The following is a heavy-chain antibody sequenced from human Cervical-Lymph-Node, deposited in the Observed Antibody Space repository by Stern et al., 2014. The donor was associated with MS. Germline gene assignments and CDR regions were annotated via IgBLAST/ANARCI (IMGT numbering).Heavy chain of an antibody. V-gene: IGHV1-8*01. D-gene: IGHD4-17*01. J-gene: IGHJ4*02. Sequence: PLVQSGAEVRKPAASVKVSCKASGYTFTNYDIHWVRQATGQGLEWMGWKNHSSCHTAYAQNFQGRVTMTRDTSISTAYMELSSLRSEDTALYYCARSDYGDWDSWGQGTLVTVSS. CDR1: GYTFTNYD. CDR3: ARSDYGDWDS. CDR2: KNHSSCHT.